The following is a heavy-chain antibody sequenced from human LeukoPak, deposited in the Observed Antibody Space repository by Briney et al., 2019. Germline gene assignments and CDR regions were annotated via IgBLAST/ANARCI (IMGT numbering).Heavy chain of an antibody. J-gene: IGHJ6*03. D-gene: IGHD6-19*01. V-gene: IGHV4-59*01. Sequence: SETLSLTCNVSGGSIRGYYWSWIRQPPGKGVEWMGYIYSSGSTNYNPSLKSRVTMSVDTSKNQFSLKVSSVTAADTAVYYCARYYSSGRKTYYMDVWGKGTTVTVSS. CDR1: GGSIRGYY. CDR2: IYSSGST. CDR3: ARYYSSGRKTYYMDV.